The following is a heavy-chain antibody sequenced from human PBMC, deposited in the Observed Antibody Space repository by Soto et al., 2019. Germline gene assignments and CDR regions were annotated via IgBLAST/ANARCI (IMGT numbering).Heavy chain of an antibody. Sequence: EVQLLESGGGLVQPGGPLRLSCAASGFTFSSNAMSWVRQAPGKGLKWVSAISGSGGSTYYADSVKGRFTISRDNSKNTLYLQMNSLRAEDTAVYYCAKDRPIAARQSRTFDYWGQGTLVTVSS. D-gene: IGHD6-6*01. V-gene: IGHV3-23*01. J-gene: IGHJ4*02. CDR2: ISGSGGST. CDR3: AKDRPIAARQSRTFDY. CDR1: GFTFSSNA.